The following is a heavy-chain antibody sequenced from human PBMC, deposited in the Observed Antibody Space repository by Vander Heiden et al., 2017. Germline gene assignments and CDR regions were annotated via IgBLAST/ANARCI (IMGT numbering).Heavy chain of an antibody. Sequence: EVQLVEAGGGWVQPRRSLRLSCAAAGCTCGGYWLSWVRQGPGKGVEWVANIKQDGSDKYYVDSVKGRFTISRDNAKNSLYLQMNSLRAEDTAVYYCAREISSSWYYYGMDVWGQGTTVTVSS. J-gene: IGHJ6*02. CDR3: AREISSSWYYYGMDV. D-gene: IGHD6-13*01. CDR2: IKQDGSDK. V-gene: IGHV3-7*01. CDR1: GCTCGGYW.